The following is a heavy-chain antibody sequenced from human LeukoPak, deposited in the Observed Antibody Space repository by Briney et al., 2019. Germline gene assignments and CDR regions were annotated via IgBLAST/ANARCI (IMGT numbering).Heavy chain of an antibody. CDR3: ARDQYSSFDY. Sequence: GGSLRLSCVASGFTLSGYSMNWVRQAPGKGLEWVSYISSSSSSIYSADSVKGRFTISADNAKNSLYLQMNGLRDEDTAVYYCARDQYSSFDYWGRGTLVTVSS. D-gene: IGHD2-15*01. V-gene: IGHV3-48*02. CDR2: ISSSSSSI. CDR1: GFTLSGYS. J-gene: IGHJ4*02.